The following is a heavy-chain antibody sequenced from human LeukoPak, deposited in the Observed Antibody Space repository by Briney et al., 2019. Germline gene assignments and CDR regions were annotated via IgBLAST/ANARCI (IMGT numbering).Heavy chain of an antibody. J-gene: IGHJ5*02. CDR3: ARSRRGGGALWFDP. CDR1: GGSISSGGYS. Sequence: SETLSLTCAVSGGSISSGGYSWSWIRQPPGKGLEWIGYIYHSGSTYYNPSLKSRVTISVDRSKNQFSLKLSSVTAADTAVYYCARSRRGGGALWFDPWGQGTLVTVSS. CDR2: IYHSGST. V-gene: IGHV4-30-2*01. D-gene: IGHD3-10*01.